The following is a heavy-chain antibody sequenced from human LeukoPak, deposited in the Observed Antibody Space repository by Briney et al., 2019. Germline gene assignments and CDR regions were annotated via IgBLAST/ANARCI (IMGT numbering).Heavy chain of an antibody. CDR3: ARGKSTSLYSSSSYNWFDP. D-gene: IGHD6-6*01. Sequence: VASVKVSCKASGYTFTSYDINWVRQATGQGLEWMGWMNPNSGNTGYAQKFQGRVTITRNTSISTAYMELSSLRSEDTAVYYCARGKSTSLYSSSSYNWFDPWGQGTLVTVSS. V-gene: IGHV1-8*03. CDR2: MNPNSGNT. J-gene: IGHJ5*02. CDR1: GYTFTSYD.